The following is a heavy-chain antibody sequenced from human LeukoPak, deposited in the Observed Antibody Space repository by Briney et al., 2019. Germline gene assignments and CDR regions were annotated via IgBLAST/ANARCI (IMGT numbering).Heavy chain of an antibody. CDR1: GYTFTSYG. J-gene: IGHJ4*02. V-gene: IGHV1-69*06. CDR2: IIPIFGTA. Sequence: SVKVSCKASGYTFTSYGISWVRQAPGQGLEWMGGIIPIFGTANYAQKFQGRVTITADKSTSTAYMELSSLRSEDTAVYYCGRGGGGYDSSGYFVLWGQGTLVTVSS. CDR3: GRGGGGYDSSGYFVL. D-gene: IGHD3-22*01.